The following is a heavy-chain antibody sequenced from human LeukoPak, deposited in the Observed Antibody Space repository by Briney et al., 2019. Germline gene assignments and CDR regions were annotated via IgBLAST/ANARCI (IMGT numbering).Heavy chain of an antibody. CDR1: GGSFSGYY. CDR3: ASDYGDYVWFDP. CDR2: INHSGST. D-gene: IGHD4-17*01. J-gene: IGHJ5*02. Sequence: SETLSLTCGVFGGSFSGYYWSWIRQPPGKGLEGIGGINHSGSTNYNPSLKSRVTISADTSKNQFSLKLSSVTAADTAVYYRASDYGDYVWFDPWGQGTLVTVSS. V-gene: IGHV4-34*01.